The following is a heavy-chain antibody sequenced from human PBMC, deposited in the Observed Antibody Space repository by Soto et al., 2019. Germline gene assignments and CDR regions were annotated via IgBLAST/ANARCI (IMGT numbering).Heavy chain of an antibody. D-gene: IGHD3-10*01. V-gene: IGHV1-3*01. Sequence: QVQLVQSGAEVKKPGASVKVSCKASGYTFTSYAMHWVRQAPGQRLEWMGWINAGNGNTKYSQKFQGRVTITRDTSASTAYMELSSLISEDTAVYYCARDPRRVGSGFDPWGQGTLVTVSS. J-gene: IGHJ5*02. CDR3: ARDPRRVGSGFDP. CDR2: INAGNGNT. CDR1: GYTFTSYA.